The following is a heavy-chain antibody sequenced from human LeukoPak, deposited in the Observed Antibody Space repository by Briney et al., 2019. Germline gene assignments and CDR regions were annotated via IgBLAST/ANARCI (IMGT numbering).Heavy chain of an antibody. CDR2: IYYSGST. J-gene: IGHJ4*02. CDR3: ARVGGSSWDNFDY. D-gene: IGHD6-13*01. V-gene: IGHV4-59*01. Sequence: SETLSLTCTVSGGSISSYYWSWIRQPPGKGLEWIGYIYYSGSTNYNPSLKSRVTISVDTSKNQFSLKLSSVTAADTAVYYCARVGGSSWDNFDYWGQGTLVTVSS. CDR1: GGSISSYY.